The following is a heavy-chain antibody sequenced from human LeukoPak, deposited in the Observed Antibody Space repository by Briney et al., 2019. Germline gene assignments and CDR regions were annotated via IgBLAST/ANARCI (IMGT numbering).Heavy chain of an antibody. J-gene: IGHJ4*02. D-gene: IGHD2-21*02. V-gene: IGHV1-46*01. CDR1: GYTFTSYY. CDR3: ASLRSGDYEGFDY. CDR2: INPSGGRT. Sequence: ASVEVSCKASGYTFTSYYMHWVRQAPGQGLEWMGIINPSGGRTSYAQKFQGRVTMTRDTSTGTVYMELSSLRSEDTAVYYCASLRSGDYEGFDYWGQGTLVTVSS.